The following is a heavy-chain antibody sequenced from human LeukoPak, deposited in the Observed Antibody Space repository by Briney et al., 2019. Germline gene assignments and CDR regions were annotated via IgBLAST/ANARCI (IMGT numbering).Heavy chain of an antibody. Sequence: SETLSLTCAVSGGSISSSNWWSWVRQPPGKGLEWIGEINHSGSTNYNPSLKSRVTISVDTSKNQFSLKLSSVTAADTAVYYCAGRAGARFDYWGQGTLVTVSS. J-gene: IGHJ4*02. CDR1: GGSISSSNW. D-gene: IGHD3-10*01. V-gene: IGHV4-4*02. CDR3: AGRAGARFDY. CDR2: INHSGST.